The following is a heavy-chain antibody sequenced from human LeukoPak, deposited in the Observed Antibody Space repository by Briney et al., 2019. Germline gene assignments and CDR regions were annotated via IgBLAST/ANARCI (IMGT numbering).Heavy chain of an antibody. CDR1: GGSISSYY. J-gene: IGHJ4*02. V-gene: IGHV4-59*01. Sequence: SETLSLTCTVSGGSISSYYWSWIRQPPGKGLEWIGHIYHSESTNYNPSLKSRVTISIDTSKNQFSLKLSSVTAADTAVYYCAREGTHSSGWYYFDYWGQGTLVTVSS. CDR3: AREGTHSSGWYYFDY. D-gene: IGHD6-19*01. CDR2: IYHSEST.